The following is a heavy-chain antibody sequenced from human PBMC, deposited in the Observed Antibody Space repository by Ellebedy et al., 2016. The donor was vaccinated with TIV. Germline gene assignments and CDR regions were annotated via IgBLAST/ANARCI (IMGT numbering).Heavy chain of an antibody. CDR1: GFTFSNYW. D-gene: IGHD4-23*01. Sequence: GESLKISCAASGFTFSNYWMTWARQAPGKGLEWVANIKQDGSEESYVEYVKGRFTVSRDNAKNSLCLQMNSLRAEDTAVYYCARGRDYGGNAHFDLWGRGTLVTVSS. V-gene: IGHV3-7*01. J-gene: IGHJ2*01. CDR2: IKQDGSEE. CDR3: ARGRDYGGNAHFDL.